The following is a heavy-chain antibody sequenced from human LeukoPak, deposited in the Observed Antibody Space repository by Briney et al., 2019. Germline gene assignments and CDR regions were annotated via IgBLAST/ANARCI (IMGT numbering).Heavy chain of an antibody. V-gene: IGHV3-33*01. J-gene: IGHJ4*02. D-gene: IGHD1/OR15-1a*01. CDR2: IWYDGSNK. CDR1: GXTFSSYG. CDR3: ARGTNNLYYFDY. Sequence: PGGSLRLSCAASGXTFSSYGMHWVRQAPGKGLEWVAIIWYDGSNKYYADSVKGRFTISRDNSKNTLYLQMNSLRAEDTAVYYCARGTNNLYYFDYWGQGTLVTVSS.